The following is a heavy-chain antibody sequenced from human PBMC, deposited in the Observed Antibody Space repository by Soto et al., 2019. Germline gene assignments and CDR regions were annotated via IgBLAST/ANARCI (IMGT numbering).Heavy chain of an antibody. CDR2: INPNSGGT. D-gene: IGHD2-2*01. Sequence: QVQLVQSGAEVKKPGASVKVSCKASGYTFTGYYMHWVRQAPGQGLEWMGWINPNSGGTNYAQRFQGRVNMTRDTSISTAYMELSRLRSDDTAVYYCARGGRGVVVPAATGTYYYGMDVWGQGTTVTVSS. V-gene: IGHV1-2*02. J-gene: IGHJ6*02. CDR1: GYTFTGYY. CDR3: ARGGRGVVVPAATGTYYYGMDV.